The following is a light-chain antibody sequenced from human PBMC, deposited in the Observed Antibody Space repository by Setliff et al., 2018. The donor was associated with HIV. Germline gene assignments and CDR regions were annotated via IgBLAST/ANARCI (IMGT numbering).Light chain of an antibody. CDR2: DDS. CDR1: NIGTKS. V-gene: IGLV3-21*03. CDR3: QVWDSSSDQYV. Sequence: SYELTQPPSVSVAPGKTARITCGGDNIGTKSVQWYKQKPGQAPVVVVYDDSDRPSGIPERISGSNSGQTATLTISRVEVGDEADYYCQVWDSSSDQYVFGSGTKVT. J-gene: IGLJ1*01.